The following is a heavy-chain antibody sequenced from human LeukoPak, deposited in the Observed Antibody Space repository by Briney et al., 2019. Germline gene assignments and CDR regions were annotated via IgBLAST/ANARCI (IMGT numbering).Heavy chain of an antibody. D-gene: IGHD1-26*01. Sequence: SETLSLTCTVSGGSISSSSYYWGWIRQPPGKGLEWIGSIYYSGSTYYNPSLKSRVTISVDTSKNQFSLKLSSVTAADTAVYYCARDYRLTQLQHWAQGTLVTVSS. CDR2: IYYSGST. CDR3: ARDYRLTQLQH. V-gene: IGHV4-39*07. J-gene: IGHJ1*01. CDR1: GGSISSSSYY.